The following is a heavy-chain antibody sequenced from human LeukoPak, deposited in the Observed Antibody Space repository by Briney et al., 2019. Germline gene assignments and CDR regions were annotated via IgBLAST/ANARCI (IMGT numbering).Heavy chain of an antibody. J-gene: IGHJ6*03. V-gene: IGHV3-74*01. CDR1: GFTFSSYW. D-gene: IGHD6-13*01. CDR2: IIRDGSST. CDR3: ARVGSSSVYYYYYYMDV. Sequence: QPGGSLRLSCAASGFTFSSYWIHWVRQAPGKGLVWVSRIIRDGSSTDYADSVKGRFTISRDNAKNALYLQMNSLRVEDTAVYYCARVGSSSVYYYYYYMDVWGKGTTVTVSS.